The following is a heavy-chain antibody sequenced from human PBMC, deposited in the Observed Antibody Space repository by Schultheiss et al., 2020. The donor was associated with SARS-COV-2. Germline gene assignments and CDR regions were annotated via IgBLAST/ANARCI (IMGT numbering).Heavy chain of an antibody. J-gene: IGHJ6*02. CDR1: GDSVSRNTSA. CDR3: ARGRVDYYAMDV. Sequence: SQTLSLTCAISGDSVSRNTSAWNWIRQSPSRGLEWLGRTYYRSKWHIDYAESVKSRITIDPDTSKNQISLHLHSVTPEDTAVYYCARGRVDYYAMDVWGQGTTVTVSS. D-gene: IGHD3-10*01. V-gene: IGHV6-1*01. CDR2: TYYRSKWHI.